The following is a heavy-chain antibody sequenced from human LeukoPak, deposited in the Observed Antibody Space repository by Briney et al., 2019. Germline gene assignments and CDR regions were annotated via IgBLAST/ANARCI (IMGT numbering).Heavy chain of an antibody. CDR2: ISGTTGRT. Sequence: GGALRLSCATSGFTFTSHAMTWVRQAPGKGLEWVSGISGTTGRTFYGDSVSGRFTVSRDNSRDTLYLQMNSLRAEDAAVYFCARVSYGTECYYRLDVWGQGTTVTVSS. D-gene: IGHD3-10*01. J-gene: IGHJ6*02. CDR1: GFTFTSHA. CDR3: ARVSYGTECYYRLDV. V-gene: IGHV3-23*01.